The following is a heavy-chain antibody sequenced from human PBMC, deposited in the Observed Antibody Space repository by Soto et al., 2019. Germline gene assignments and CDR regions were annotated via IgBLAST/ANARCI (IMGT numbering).Heavy chain of an antibody. Sequence: GGSLRLSCAASGFTFSSYGMHWVRQAPGKGLEWVAVIWYDGSNKYYADSVKGRFTISRDNSKNTLYLQMNSLRAEDTAVYYCARDKGIAVAGNFDYWGQGTLVTVSS. D-gene: IGHD6-19*01. CDR1: GFTFSSYG. CDR3: ARDKGIAVAGNFDY. V-gene: IGHV3-33*01. J-gene: IGHJ4*02. CDR2: IWYDGSNK.